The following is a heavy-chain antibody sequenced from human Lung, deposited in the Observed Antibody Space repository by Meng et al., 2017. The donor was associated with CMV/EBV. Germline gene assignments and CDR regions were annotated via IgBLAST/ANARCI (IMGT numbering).Heavy chain of an antibody. Sequence: SETXSLTCAVSGDSISNSNWWTWVRQPPGKGLEWIGEIYHSGTTNYNPSLKSRVTISVNKSKKQFSLMLTSVTVADTAVYYCARKASWLLSLDYWDQGTLVTVSS. CDR3: ARKASWLLSLDY. CDR2: IYHSGTT. V-gene: IGHV4-4*02. CDR1: GDSISNSNW. J-gene: IGHJ4*02. D-gene: IGHD3-9*01.